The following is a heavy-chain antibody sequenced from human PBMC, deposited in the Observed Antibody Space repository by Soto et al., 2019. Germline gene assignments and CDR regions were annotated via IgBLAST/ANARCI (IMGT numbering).Heavy chain of an antibody. D-gene: IGHD4-4*01. CDR2: VSSSSTYI. CDR1: GFTFSTYS. V-gene: IGHV3-21*01. CDR3: ARALPPSTAVTLVVHC. Sequence: LRLSCAASGFTFSTYSMNWVRQAPGKGLEWVSSVSSSSTYIYYADSVKGRFTIARDNAQNSVYLPMKSLRAEDTAVYYCARALPPSTAVTLVVHCWGHGTPVTVCS. J-gene: IGHJ4*01.